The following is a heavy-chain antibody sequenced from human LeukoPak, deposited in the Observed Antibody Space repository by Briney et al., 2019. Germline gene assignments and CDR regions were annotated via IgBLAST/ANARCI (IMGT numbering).Heavy chain of an antibody. Sequence: PSETLSLTCTVSGGSISSYYRTWIRQPPGKGLEWIGYIYYSGSTNYNPSLKSRVTISVDTSKNQFSLRLSSVTAADTAVYYCARVSGDQLLTFGYWGQGTLVTVSS. J-gene: IGHJ4*02. D-gene: IGHD2-2*01. V-gene: IGHV4-59*01. CDR1: GGSISSYY. CDR3: ARVSGDQLLTFGY. CDR2: IYYSGST.